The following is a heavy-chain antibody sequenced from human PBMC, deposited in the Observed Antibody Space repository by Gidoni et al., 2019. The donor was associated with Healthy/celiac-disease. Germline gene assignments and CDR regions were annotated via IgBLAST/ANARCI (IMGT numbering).Heavy chain of an antibody. Sequence: QVQLQESGPGLVKPSETLSLTCTVSGGSISSYYWSWIRQPPGKGLEWIGYIYYSGSTNYNPSLKSRVTISVDTSKNQFSLKLSSVTAADTAVYYCARDILDYGDYGDYYYYGMDVWGQGTTVTVSS. CDR2: IYYSGST. J-gene: IGHJ6*02. CDR3: ARDILDYGDYGDYYYYGMDV. D-gene: IGHD4-17*01. CDR1: GGSISSYY. V-gene: IGHV4-59*01.